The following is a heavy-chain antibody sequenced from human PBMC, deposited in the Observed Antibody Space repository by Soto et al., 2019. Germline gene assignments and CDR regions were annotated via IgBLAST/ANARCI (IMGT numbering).Heavy chain of an antibody. CDR2: IYPGDSDT. J-gene: IGHJ5*02. Sequence: GVSLKLSCTGSGYSFTSYWIGWVRQMPGKGLECMGIIYPGDSDTRYSPSFQGQVTISADKSITTAYLQWSSLKASDTAMYYCARGYCGGGSCYRTGFDPWGQGTLVTVSS. CDR3: ARGYCGGGSCYRTGFDP. V-gene: IGHV5-51*01. D-gene: IGHD2-15*01. CDR1: GYSFTSYW.